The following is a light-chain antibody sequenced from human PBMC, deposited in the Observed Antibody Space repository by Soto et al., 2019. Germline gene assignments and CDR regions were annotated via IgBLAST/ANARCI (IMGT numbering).Light chain of an antibody. CDR2: QDS. CDR1: KLGDKY. Sequence: SYELTQPPSVSVSPGQTASITCSGDKLGDKYACWYQQKPGQSPVLVIYQDSKRPSGIPERFSGSNSGNTATLTISGTQAMDEADYYCQAWDSSTAVFGGGTKLRP. V-gene: IGLV3-1*01. CDR3: QAWDSSTAV. J-gene: IGLJ2*01.